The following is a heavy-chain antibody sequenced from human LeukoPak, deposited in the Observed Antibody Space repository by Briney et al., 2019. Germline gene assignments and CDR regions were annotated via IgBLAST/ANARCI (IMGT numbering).Heavy chain of an antibody. D-gene: IGHD3-3*01. J-gene: IGHJ5*02. CDR2: INPSGGST. CDR1: GYTFTSYY. V-gene: IGHV1-46*01. CDR3: ARGRIFGVVIGSWFDP. Sequence: ASVKVSCKASGYTFTSYYMHWVRQAPGQGLEWTGIINPSGGSTSYAQKFQGRVTMTRDMSTSTVYMELSSLRSEDTAVYYCARGRIFGVVIGSWFDPWGQGTLVTVSS.